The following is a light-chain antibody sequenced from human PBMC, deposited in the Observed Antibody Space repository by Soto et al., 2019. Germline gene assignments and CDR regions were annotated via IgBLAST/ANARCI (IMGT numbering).Light chain of an antibody. J-gene: IGKJ1*01. CDR1: QSVSNNY. CDR2: GAS. Sequence: EIVLTQSPGTLSLSPGERATLSCRSSQSVSNNYLAWYQQKPGQAPRLLIYGASNRATGIPDRFSGRGSGTDFTLTISRLEPEDFAVYYCQQYGSLSWTFGQGTKVDIK. CDR3: QQYGSLSWT. V-gene: IGKV3-20*01.